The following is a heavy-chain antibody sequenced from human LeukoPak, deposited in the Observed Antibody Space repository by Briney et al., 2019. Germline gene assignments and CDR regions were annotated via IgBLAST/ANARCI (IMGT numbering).Heavy chain of an antibody. Sequence: GGSLRLSCAASGFTFSSYWMSWVRQATGKGLEWVANIKQDGSEKYYVDSVKGRFSISRDNAKNSLYLQMNSLRAEDTAVYYFAELGITMIGGVWGKGTTVTISS. CDR3: AELGITMIGGV. D-gene: IGHD3-10*02. V-gene: IGHV3-7*01. J-gene: IGHJ6*04. CDR1: GFTFSSYW. CDR2: IKQDGSEK.